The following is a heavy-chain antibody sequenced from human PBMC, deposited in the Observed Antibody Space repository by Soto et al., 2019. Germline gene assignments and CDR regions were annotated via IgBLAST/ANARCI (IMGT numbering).Heavy chain of an antibody. D-gene: IGHD2-2*01. V-gene: IGHV4-4*07. Sequence: PSETLSLTCTISGGSMSNYYWSWTRQPAGKGLEYIGHIYSSGTTNYNPSLKSRVTMSKDTSENRFSLRLSSMTAADTAVYYCARGSDAYAFDIWGQGTVVTVSS. CDR1: GGSMSNYY. J-gene: IGHJ3*02. CDR3: ARGSDAYAFDI. CDR2: IYSSGTT.